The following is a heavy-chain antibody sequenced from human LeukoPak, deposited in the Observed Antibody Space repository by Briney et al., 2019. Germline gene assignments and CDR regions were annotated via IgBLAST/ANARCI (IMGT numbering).Heavy chain of an antibody. Sequence: SETLSLTCTVSGGSISSGSYYWSWIRQPAGKGLEWIGRIYTSGSTNYNPSLKSRVTISVDTSKNQFSLKLSSVTAADTAVYYCASSGVWQQLTLEGFDYWGQGTLVTVSS. CDR3: ASSGVWQQLTLEGFDY. CDR1: GGSISSGSYY. J-gene: IGHJ4*02. V-gene: IGHV4-61*02. D-gene: IGHD6-13*01. CDR2: IYTSGST.